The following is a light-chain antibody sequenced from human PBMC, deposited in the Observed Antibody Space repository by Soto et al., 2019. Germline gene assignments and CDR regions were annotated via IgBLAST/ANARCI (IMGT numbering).Light chain of an antibody. J-gene: IGKJ2*01. Sequence: ETLMTQSPATLSVSPGERATLSCRASQSVRTNLAWYQHKPGQAPRLLIYDTSTRATGIPARFSGSGSGTESPLTISSLQSEDFAVYYCQQYNNWPPATFGQGTKLEIK. V-gene: IGKV3-15*01. CDR1: QSVRTN. CDR3: QQYNNWPPAT. CDR2: DTS.